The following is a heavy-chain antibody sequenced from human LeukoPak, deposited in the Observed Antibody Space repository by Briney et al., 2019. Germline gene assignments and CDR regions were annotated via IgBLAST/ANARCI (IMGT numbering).Heavy chain of an antibody. Sequence: GGSLRLSCSAAGFTFSGVYMSWIRQAPGKGLEWVSCIGSSSTYTNYADSVKGRFTISRDHAKNSLYLQMDGLRAEDTAVYYCARDRGAVAATWFDYWGQGTLVTVSS. CDR2: IGSSSTYT. V-gene: IGHV3-11*05. D-gene: IGHD6-19*01. CDR1: GFTFSGVY. J-gene: IGHJ4*02. CDR3: ARDRGAVAATWFDY.